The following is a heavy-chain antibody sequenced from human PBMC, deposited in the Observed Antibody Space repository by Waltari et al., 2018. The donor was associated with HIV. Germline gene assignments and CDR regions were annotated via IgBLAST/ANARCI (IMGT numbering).Heavy chain of an antibody. Sequence: QVQLVQSGAEGKTPGASVKVSCNASVQTCTAYVMQWVRQAPGQGREWRVWTNPRNGGTEYAQKFQGRFTMTRDTSISTADMELSRLRSDDTAVCYCARDPLHGVAVADIDDWGQGTLVTVSS. CDR3: ARDPLHGVAVADIDD. CDR1: VQTCTAYV. D-gene: IGHD6-19*01. V-gene: IGHV1-2*02. J-gene: IGHJ4*02. CDR2: TNPRNGGT.